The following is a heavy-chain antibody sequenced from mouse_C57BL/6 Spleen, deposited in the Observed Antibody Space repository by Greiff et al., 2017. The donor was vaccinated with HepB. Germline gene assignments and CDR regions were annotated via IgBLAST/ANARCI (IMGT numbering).Heavy chain of an antibody. CDR3: ARGDGYYLGNFDY. D-gene: IGHD2-3*01. Sequence: QVQLQQPGAELVKPGASVKLSCKASGYTFTSYWMHWVKQRPGQGLEWIGMIHPNSGSTNYNEKFKSKATLTVDKSSNTAYMQLSSLTSEDAAVYYCARGDGYYLGNFDYWGQGTTLTVSS. V-gene: IGHV1-64*01. J-gene: IGHJ2*01. CDR1: GYTFTSYW. CDR2: IHPNSGST.